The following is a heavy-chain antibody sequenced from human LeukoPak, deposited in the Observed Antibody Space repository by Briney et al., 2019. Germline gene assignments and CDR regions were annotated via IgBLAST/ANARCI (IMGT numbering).Heavy chain of an antibody. CDR2: ISDSGDNT. Sequence: GGSLRLSCAASGFTFSSYAMSWVRQAPGKGLEWVSTISDSGDNTYYADSVKGRFTISRDNSKNTLYLQMNSLRAEDTAVYYCARDGSGYYSTNFDYWGQGTLVTVSS. V-gene: IGHV3-23*01. J-gene: IGHJ4*02. CDR1: GFTFSSYA. CDR3: ARDGSGYYSTNFDY. D-gene: IGHD3-22*01.